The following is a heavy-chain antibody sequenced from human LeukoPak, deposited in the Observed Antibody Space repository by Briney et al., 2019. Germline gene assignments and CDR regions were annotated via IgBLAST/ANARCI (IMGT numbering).Heavy chain of an antibody. J-gene: IGHJ3*02. V-gene: IGHV4-39*07. D-gene: IGHD3-3*01. CDR2: IYYSGST. CDR3: SRPYYDFWSGYRYAFDI. Sequence: PSETLSLTCTVSGGSISSSSYYWGWIRQPPRKGLEWVGSIYYSGSTYYNPSLKSRVTISVGTSKNQFSLKLSSVPPAEPAVYYRSRPYYDFWSGYRYAFDIWGQGTMVTVSS. CDR1: GGSISSSSYY.